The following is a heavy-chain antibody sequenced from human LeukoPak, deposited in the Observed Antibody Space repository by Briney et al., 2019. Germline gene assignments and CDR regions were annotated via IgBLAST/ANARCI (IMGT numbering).Heavy chain of an antibody. D-gene: IGHD3-16*01. J-gene: IGHJ4*02. CDR3: ARVAPWGYFDY. Sequence: WISPCTANTNYAQQLHGRVTMNKEKSTSTAYMELRSLRSDHTAVYYCARVAPWGYFDYWGQGTLVTVSS. CDR2: ISPCTANT. V-gene: IGHV1-18*01.